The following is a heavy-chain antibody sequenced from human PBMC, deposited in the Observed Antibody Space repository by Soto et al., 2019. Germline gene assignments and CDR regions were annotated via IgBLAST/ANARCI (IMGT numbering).Heavy chain of an antibody. D-gene: IGHD3-10*01. V-gene: IGHV3-23*01. CDR2: ISSSGRRT. CDR1: GFTFANFG. J-gene: IGHJ6*02. Sequence: AGGSLRLSCGTSGFTFANFGMGWVRQAPGKGLYWVSGISSSGRRTYYADSVKGRFTISRDNSISTLFLDMNSLRGEDTAIYYCAKTWLGEDNYGMDVWGQGTPVTVSS. CDR3: AKTWLGEDNYGMDV.